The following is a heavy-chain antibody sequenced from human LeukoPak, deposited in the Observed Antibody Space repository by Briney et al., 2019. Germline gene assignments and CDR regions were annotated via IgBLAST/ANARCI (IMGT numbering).Heavy chain of an antibody. CDR1: GDSFTTYS. J-gene: IGHJ5*02. V-gene: IGHV1-46*01. CDR3: ARKWSSRDWFDP. Sequence: GASVKVSCKTSGDSFTTYSIHWVRQAPGQGLEWMGIINPKGDITTYAQRFQGRVTMASDTSTATVYMELSGLRSEDTAIYYCARKWSSRDWFDPWGHGTLLTVSS. D-gene: IGHD2-8*01. CDR2: INPKGDIT.